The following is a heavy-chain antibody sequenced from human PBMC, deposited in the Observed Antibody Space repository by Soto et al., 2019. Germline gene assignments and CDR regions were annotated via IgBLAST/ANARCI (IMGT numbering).Heavy chain of an antibody. CDR2: IFYSGTT. CDR1: GGSINTAGYY. J-gene: IGHJ5*02. D-gene: IGHD3-9*01. Sequence: SETLSLTCTVSGGSINTAGYYWNWVRHSPGKGLEWIGYIFYSGTTYYNPSLESRLTMSLDKSKNHFSLRLSSVTAADTNYYYCARRSYELSTATGGKRFHPCGHANMVAVSP. V-gene: IGHV4-31*03. CDR3: ARRSYELSTATGGKRFHP.